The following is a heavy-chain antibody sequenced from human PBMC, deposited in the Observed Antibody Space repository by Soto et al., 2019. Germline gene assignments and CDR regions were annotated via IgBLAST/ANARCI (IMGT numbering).Heavy chain of an antibody. CDR2: IYYSGST. J-gene: IGHJ5*02. Sequence: QVQLQESGPGLVKPSQTLSLTCTVSGASIRSGAYYWSWIRQHPGKGLEWIGYIYYSGSTYHNPSLKSRVTISLDTSKNQFSLKLSSVTAADTAVYYCAIGRNYWFDPWGQGTLVTVSS. CDR3: AIGRNYWFDP. D-gene: IGHD1-7*01. V-gene: IGHV4-31*03. CDR1: GASIRSGAYY.